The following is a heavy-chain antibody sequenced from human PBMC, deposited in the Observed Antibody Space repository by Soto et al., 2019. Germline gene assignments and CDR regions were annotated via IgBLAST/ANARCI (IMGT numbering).Heavy chain of an antibody. CDR1: GYTFTSYA. CDR3: ARDGAVAGNTNFDY. Sequence: VQLVQSGAEVKKPGASVKVSCKASGYTFTSYAIHWVRQGPGQRLEWMGWINAGNAKTKYSQKFQGRVTISRDTSASTAYMELSSLRSEDTAVYYYARDGAVAGNTNFDYWGQGTLVTVSS. CDR2: INAGNAKT. D-gene: IGHD6-19*01. V-gene: IGHV1-3*01. J-gene: IGHJ4*02.